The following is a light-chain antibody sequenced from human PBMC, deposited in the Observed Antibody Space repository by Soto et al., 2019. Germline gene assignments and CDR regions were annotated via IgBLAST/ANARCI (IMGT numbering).Light chain of an antibody. CDR1: QSISGTF. Sequence: EIVLTQSPGTLSLSPGERATLSCRASQSISGTFLAWYQHKPGQAPRVLIYGATRRATGIPDRFSGSGSGTDFPITISRLEPEDFALYYCHQYDSGWTFGQGTKVEMK. CDR3: HQYDSGWT. V-gene: IGKV3-20*01. CDR2: GAT. J-gene: IGKJ1*01.